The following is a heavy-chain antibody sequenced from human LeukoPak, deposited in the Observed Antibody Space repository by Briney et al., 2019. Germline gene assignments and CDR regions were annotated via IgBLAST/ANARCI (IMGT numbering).Heavy chain of an antibody. Sequence: ASVKVSCKVSGYTLTELSMHWVRQAPGKGLEWMVGFDPEDGETIYAQKFQGRVTMTEDTSTDTAYMELSSLRSEDTAVYYCATIEVPGYCSGGSCYSSLYYFDYWGQGTLVTVSS. CDR2: FDPEDGET. V-gene: IGHV1-24*01. D-gene: IGHD2-15*01. CDR1: GYTLTELS. J-gene: IGHJ4*02. CDR3: ATIEVPGYCSGGSCYSSLYYFDY.